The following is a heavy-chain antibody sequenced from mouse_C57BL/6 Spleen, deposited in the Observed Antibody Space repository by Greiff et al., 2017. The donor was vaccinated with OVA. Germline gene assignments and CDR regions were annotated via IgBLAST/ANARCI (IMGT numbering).Heavy chain of an antibody. V-gene: IGHV1-55*01. J-gene: IGHJ2*01. D-gene: IGHD1-1*01. CDR1: GYTFTSYW. CDR3: ASGITTVDYFDY. Sequence: QVHVKQPGAELVKPGASVKMSCKASGYTFTSYWITWVKQRPGQGLEWIGDIYPGSGSTNYNEKFKSKATLTVDTSSSTAYMQLSSLTSEDSAVYYCASGITTVDYFDYWGQGTTLTVSS. CDR2: IYPGSGST.